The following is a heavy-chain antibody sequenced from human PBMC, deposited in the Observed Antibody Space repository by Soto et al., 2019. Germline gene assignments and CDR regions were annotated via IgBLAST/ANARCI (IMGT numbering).Heavy chain of an antibody. J-gene: IGHJ6*03. D-gene: IGHD5-12*01. V-gene: IGHV1-2*04. Sequence: QVQLVQSGAEVRKPGASVTVSCRSSGDSFKDYYIHWVRQAPGQGFEWMGWINPNGGVTKYAQKFQGWVSMTRDTSIRTVDMQLSRLRSDDTAVYYCARESGGATATLDYYYFYMDVWGTGTTVTVSS. CDR3: ARESGGATATLDYYYFYMDV. CDR1: GDSFKDYY. CDR2: INPNGGVT.